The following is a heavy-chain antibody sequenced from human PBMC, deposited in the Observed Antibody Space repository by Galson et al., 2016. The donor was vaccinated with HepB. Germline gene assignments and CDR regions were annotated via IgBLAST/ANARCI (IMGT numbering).Heavy chain of an antibody. CDR1: GGSIGPGAYY. V-gene: IGHV4-39*01. CDR2: LYFGGNT. D-gene: IGHD3-9*01. J-gene: IGHJ4*02. Sequence: SETLSLTCSVSGGSIGPGAYYWDWIRQSPGKGLEWIGNLYFGGNTYYNPSLRSRVTTSVDASKNEFSLKLTSVTAADTAVYYCARRPYSYFDDSTSLDSWGQGTLVTVPS. CDR3: ARRPYSYFDDSTSLDS.